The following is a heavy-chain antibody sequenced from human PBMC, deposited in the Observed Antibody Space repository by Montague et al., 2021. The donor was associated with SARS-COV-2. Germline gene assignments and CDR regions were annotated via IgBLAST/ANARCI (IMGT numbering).Heavy chain of an antibody. Sequence: TLSLTCTVSIGSISSGSYYWSWIRQPAGKGLEWIGRIYTSGSTXYTPSLKSPVTISVDTSKNQFSLKLSSVTAADTAVYYCARDGYSSGWNGSHWFDPWGQGTLVTVSS. CDR1: IGSISSGSYY. V-gene: IGHV4-61*02. D-gene: IGHD6-25*01. CDR2: IYTSGST. CDR3: ARDGYSSGWNGSHWFDP. J-gene: IGHJ5*02.